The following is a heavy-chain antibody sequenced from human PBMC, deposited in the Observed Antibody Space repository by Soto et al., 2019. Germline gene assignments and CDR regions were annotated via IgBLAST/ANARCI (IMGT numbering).Heavy chain of an antibody. V-gene: IGHV3-33*01. Sequence: QVQLVESGGGVVQPGNSLRHSCAASGFTFSSYGMHWVRQAPGKGLEWVAVIWYDGSNKYYADSVKGRFTISRDNSKNTLYLQMNCLRAADTAVYYCARDQQWLVRFYFDFWGQETLVTVSS. CDR1: GFTFSSYG. CDR2: IWYDGSNK. CDR3: ARDQQWLVRFYFDF. D-gene: IGHD6-19*01. J-gene: IGHJ4*02.